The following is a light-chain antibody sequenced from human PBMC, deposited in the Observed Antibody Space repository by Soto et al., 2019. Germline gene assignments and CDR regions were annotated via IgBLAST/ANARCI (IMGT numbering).Light chain of an antibody. CDR2: TND. Sequence: QSALTQPPSASGTPGQRVTISCSGSSSNIGRNTVHWYQQLPGTAPNVLIYTNDKRPSGVPDRFSGSKSGTSAPRAISGPQSKDEADYYGAAGDDSRKGHVFEPGTKVTV. CDR3: AAGDDSRKGHV. J-gene: IGLJ1*01. CDR1: SSNIGRNT. V-gene: IGLV1-44*01.